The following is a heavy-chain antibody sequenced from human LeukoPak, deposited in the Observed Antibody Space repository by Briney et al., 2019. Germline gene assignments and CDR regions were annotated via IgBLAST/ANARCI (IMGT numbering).Heavy chain of an antibody. CDR2: ISAYNGNT. CDR3: ARDKHRYCSGGSCSQALY. D-gene: IGHD2-15*01. CDR1: GYTFTSYG. Sequence: ASVKVSRKASGYTFTSYGISWVRQAPGQGLEWMGWISAYNGNTNYAQKLQGRVTMTTDTSTSTAYVELRSLRSDDTAVYYCARDKHRYCSGGSCSQALYLGQGTLVTVSS. J-gene: IGHJ4*02. V-gene: IGHV1-18*01.